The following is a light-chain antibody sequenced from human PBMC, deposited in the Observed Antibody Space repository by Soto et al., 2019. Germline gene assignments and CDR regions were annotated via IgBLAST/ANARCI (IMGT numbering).Light chain of an antibody. CDR1: QSVSSY. Sequence: EIVLTQSPATLSLSPGERATLSCRASQSVSSYLAWYQQKPGQAPRLLIYDASNRATGIPARFSGSGSGTDFPLTISSLEPEDFAVYYWQQSNNWPPTFGQGTKVEIK. CDR2: DAS. CDR3: QQSNNWPPT. V-gene: IGKV3-11*01. J-gene: IGKJ1*01.